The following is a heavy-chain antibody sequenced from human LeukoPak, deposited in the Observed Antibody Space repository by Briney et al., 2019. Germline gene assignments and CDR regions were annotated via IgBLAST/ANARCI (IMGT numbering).Heavy chain of an antibody. J-gene: IGHJ4*02. Sequence: SETLSLTCTVSGGSISSSSYYWGWIRQPPGKGLEWIGIIYYSGSTYYNPSLKSRVTISVDTSKNQFSLKLSSVTAADTAVYYCARSTSPGIVGAARFDYWGQGTLVTVSS. D-gene: IGHD1-26*01. CDR2: IYYSGST. CDR3: ARSTSPGIVGAARFDY. CDR1: GGSISSSSYY. V-gene: IGHV4-39*07.